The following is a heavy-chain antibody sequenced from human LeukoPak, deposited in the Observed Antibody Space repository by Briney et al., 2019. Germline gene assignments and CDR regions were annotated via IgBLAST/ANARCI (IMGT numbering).Heavy chain of an antibody. D-gene: IGHD1-26*01. CDR3: AREEPGWELGVFDY. Sequence: GGSLRLSCAASGFTFSSYAMHWVRQAPGKGLEWVAVISYDGSNKYYADSVKGRFTISRDNSKNTLYLQMNSLRAEDTAVYYCAREEPGWELGVFDYWGQGTLVTVSS. V-gene: IGHV3-30-3*01. CDR1: GFTFSSYA. CDR2: ISYDGSNK. J-gene: IGHJ4*02.